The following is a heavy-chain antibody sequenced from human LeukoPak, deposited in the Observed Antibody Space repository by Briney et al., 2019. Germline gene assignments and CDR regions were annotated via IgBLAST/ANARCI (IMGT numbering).Heavy chain of an antibody. CDR1: GFTFSNYG. CDR3: ARGHIVGAAFDY. D-gene: IGHD1-26*01. CDR2: IYSGGST. V-gene: IGHV3-66*01. Sequence: PGGSLRLSCAASGFTFSNYGMSWVRQAPGKGLEWVSVIYSGGSTYYADSVKGRFTISRDNSKNTLYLQMNSLRAEDTAVYYCARGHIVGAAFDYWGQGTLVTVSS. J-gene: IGHJ4*02.